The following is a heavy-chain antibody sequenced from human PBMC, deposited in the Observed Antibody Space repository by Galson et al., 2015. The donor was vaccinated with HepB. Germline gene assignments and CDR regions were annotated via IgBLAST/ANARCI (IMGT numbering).Heavy chain of an antibody. CDR1: GFTFSYCA. D-gene: IGHD6-19*01. CDR3: AKVFPEKTDGWYRQGLYYFDS. V-gene: IGHV3-23*01. CDR2: ITPSGDNT. Sequence: SLRLSCAVSGFTFSYCAMSWVRQAPGKGLEWVSAITPSGDNTYSADSMKGRFTISRDNSQNTLFLQMNSLRADDTAIYFCAKVFPEKTDGWYRQGLYYFDSWGQGTRVTVSS. J-gene: IGHJ4*02.